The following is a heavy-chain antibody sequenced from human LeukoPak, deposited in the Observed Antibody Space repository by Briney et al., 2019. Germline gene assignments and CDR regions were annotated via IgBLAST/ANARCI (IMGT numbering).Heavy chain of an antibody. Sequence: SETLSLTCTVSGGSISSGSYYWSWIRQPAGKGLEWIGRIYTSGSANYNPSLKSRVTISVDTSKNQFSLKLSSVTAADTAVYYCARETTVTDYWGQGTLVTVSS. CDR2: IYTSGSA. V-gene: IGHV4-61*02. J-gene: IGHJ4*02. CDR1: GGSISSGSYY. CDR3: ARETTVTDY. D-gene: IGHD4-11*01.